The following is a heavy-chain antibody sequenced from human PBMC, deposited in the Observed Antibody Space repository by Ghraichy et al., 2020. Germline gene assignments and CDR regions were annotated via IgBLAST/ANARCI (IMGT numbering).Heavy chain of an antibody. Sequence: GVLNISCAASGFTFSRYWMHWVRQAPGKGLVWVSRINSDWSETIYADSVKGRFTISRDNAKRTLYLQMDSLRVEDTAVYYCASAFMDDNSGYSFLDYWGQGILVTVSP. CDR1: GFTFSRYW. V-gene: IGHV3-74*01. CDR2: INSDWSET. D-gene: IGHD3-22*01. J-gene: IGHJ4*02. CDR3: ASAFMDDNSGYSFLDY.